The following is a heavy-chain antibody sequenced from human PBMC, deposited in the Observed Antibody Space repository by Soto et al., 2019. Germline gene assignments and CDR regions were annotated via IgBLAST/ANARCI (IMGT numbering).Heavy chain of an antibody. J-gene: IGHJ5*02. CDR2: IYYSGST. Sequence: QVQLQESGPGLVKPSQTLSLTCTVSGGSISSGGYYWIWIRQHPGKGVEWIGYIYYSGSTYYNPSLKRRVTISVDTSKNQFSLKLSSVTAADTAVYYCAREIAAAGTEDWFDPWGQGTLVTVSS. CDR3: AREIAAAGTEDWFDP. D-gene: IGHD6-13*01. V-gene: IGHV4-31*03. CDR1: GGSISSGGYY.